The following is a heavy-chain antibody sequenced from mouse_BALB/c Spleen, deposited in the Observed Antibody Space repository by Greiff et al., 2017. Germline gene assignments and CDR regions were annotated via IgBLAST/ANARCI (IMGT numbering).Heavy chain of an antibody. CDR1: GFTFSSFG. CDR3: ARWNYGSSRYWYFDV. CDR2: ISSGSSTI. Sequence: DVMLVESGGGLVQPGGSRKLSCAASGFTFSSFGMHWVRQAPEKGLEWVAYISSGSSTIYYADTVKGRFTISRDNPKNTLFLQMTSLRSEDTAMYYCARWNYGSSRYWYFDVWGAGTTVTVSS. J-gene: IGHJ1*01. V-gene: IGHV5-17*02. D-gene: IGHD1-1*01.